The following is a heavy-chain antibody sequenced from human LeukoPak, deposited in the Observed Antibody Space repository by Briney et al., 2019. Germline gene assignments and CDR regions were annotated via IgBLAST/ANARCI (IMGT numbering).Heavy chain of an antibody. Sequence: PSETLSLTCAVYGGSFSGYYWSWLRQPPGKGLEWIGEINHSGSTNYNPSLKSRVTISVDTSKNQFSLKLSSVTAADTAVYYCAREQYVLRYFDWLLYFDYWGQGTLVTVSS. D-gene: IGHD3-9*01. CDR1: GGSFSGYY. V-gene: IGHV4-34*01. CDR2: INHSGST. J-gene: IGHJ4*02. CDR3: AREQYVLRYFDWLLYFDY.